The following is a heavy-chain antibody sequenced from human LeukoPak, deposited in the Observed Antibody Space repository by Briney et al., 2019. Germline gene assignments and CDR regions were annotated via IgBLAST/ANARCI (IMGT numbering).Heavy chain of an antibody. J-gene: IGHJ4*02. D-gene: IGHD2-15*01. CDR2: ISSSGSTI. CDR1: GFTFSSYE. CDR3: ARDAYCSGGSCYPLTFGY. V-gene: IGHV3-48*03. Sequence: GGSLRLSCAASGFTFSSYEMNWVRQAPGKGLEWVSYISSSGSTIYYADSVKGRFTISRDNAKNSLYLQMNSLRAEDTAVYYCARDAYCSGGSCYPLTFGYWGQGTLVTVSS.